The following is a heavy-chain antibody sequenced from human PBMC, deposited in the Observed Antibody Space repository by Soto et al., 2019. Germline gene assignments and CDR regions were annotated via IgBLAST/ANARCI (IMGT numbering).Heavy chain of an antibody. CDR1: GFTFNRHP. D-gene: IGHD2-21*02. V-gene: IGHV3-33*06. CDR3: AKAMGPFVVTTYYYYYYGMDV. J-gene: IGHJ6*02. CDR2: IWYDGSNK. Sequence: GGSLRLSCAASGFTFNRHPLHWVRQAPGKGLEWVAVIWYDGSNKYYADSVKGRFTISRDNSKNTLYLQMNSLRAEDTAVYYCAKAMGPFVVTTYYYYYYGMDVWGQGTTVTVSS.